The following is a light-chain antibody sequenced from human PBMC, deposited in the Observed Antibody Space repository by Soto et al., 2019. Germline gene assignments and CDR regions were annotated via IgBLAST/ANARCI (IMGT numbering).Light chain of an antibody. CDR3: QSYDISLSGSV. V-gene: IGLV1-40*01. CDR1: SSNIGAGYD. CDR2: VNN. J-gene: IGLJ2*01. Sequence: QSVLTQPPSVSGAPGQGVTISCTGSSSNIGAGYDVHWYQQLPGTAPKLLIYVNNNRPSGVPDRFSGSKSGTSASLAITGLQADDEADYYCQSYDISLSGSVFGGGTKVTVL.